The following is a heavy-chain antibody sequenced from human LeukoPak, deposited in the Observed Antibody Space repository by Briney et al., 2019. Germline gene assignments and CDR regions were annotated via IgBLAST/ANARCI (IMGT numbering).Heavy chain of an antibody. CDR3: ARRRYYDSTGFFD. Sequence: SETLSLTCTVSGGSISSSSYYWGWIRQPPGKGLEWIGDIYYSGRTYYNLSLRDRVSISLDTSKNRFSLTLTSVTAADTAVYYCARRRYYDSTGFFDWGRGSLVIVSS. J-gene: IGHJ1*01. V-gene: IGHV4-39*02. D-gene: IGHD3-22*01. CDR2: IYYSGRT. CDR1: GGSISSSSYY.